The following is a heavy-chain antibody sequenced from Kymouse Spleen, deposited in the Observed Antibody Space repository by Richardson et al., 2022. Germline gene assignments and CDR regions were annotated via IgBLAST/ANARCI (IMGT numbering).Heavy chain of an antibody. J-gene: IGHJ4*02. CDR2: IKQDGSEK. CDR1: GFTFSSYW. Sequence: EVQLVESGGGLVQPGGSLRLSCAASGFTFSSYWMSWVRQAPGKGLEWVANIKQDGSEKYYVDSVKGRFTISRDNAKNSLYLQMNSLRAEDTAVYYCARGYDFWSGYSYFDYWGQGTLVTVSS. CDR3: ARGYDFWSGYSYFDY. D-gene: IGHD3-3*01. V-gene: IGHV3-7*01.